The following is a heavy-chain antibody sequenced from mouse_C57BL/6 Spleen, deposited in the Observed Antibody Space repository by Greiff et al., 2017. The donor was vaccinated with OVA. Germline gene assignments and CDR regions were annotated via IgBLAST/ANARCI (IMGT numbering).Heavy chain of an antibody. V-gene: IGHV1-50*01. CDR1: GYTFTSYW. CDR2: IDPSDSYT. D-gene: IGHD6-1*01. CDR3: ARDKSLLDY. Sequence: VQLQQPGAELVKPGASVKLSCKASGYTFTSYWMQWVKQRPGQGLEWIGEIDPSDSYTNYNQKFKGKATLTVDTSSSTAYMQLSSLTSEDSAVYYCARDKSLLDYWGQGTTLTVSS. J-gene: IGHJ2*01.